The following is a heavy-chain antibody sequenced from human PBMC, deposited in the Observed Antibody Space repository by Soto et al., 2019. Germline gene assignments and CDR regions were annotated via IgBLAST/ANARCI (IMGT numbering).Heavy chain of an antibody. CDR3: VSVATILIYPDY. CDR2: IIPIFGTA. Sequence: QVQLVQSGAEVKRPGSSVKVSCKASGGTFSSYAISWVRQAPGQGLEWMGGIIPIFGTANYAQKFQGRVTITADESTSTAYMELSSLRSEDTAVYYCVSVATILIYPDYWGQGTLVTVSS. D-gene: IGHD5-12*01. CDR1: GGTFSSYA. V-gene: IGHV1-69*01. J-gene: IGHJ4*02.